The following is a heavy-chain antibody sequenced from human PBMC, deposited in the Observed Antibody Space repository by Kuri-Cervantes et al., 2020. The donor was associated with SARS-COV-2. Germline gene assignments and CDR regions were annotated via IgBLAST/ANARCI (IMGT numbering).Heavy chain of an antibody. Sequence: ASVKVSCKASGYTFTGYYMHWVQQAPGKGLEWMGLVDPEDGETIYAEKFQGRVTITADKSTSTAYMELSSLRSDDTAVYYCARVPKFHTWDSWYNPDYGMDVWGQGTTVTVSS. J-gene: IGHJ6*02. D-gene: IGHD6-13*01. CDR1: GYTFTGYY. CDR2: VDPEDGET. V-gene: IGHV1-69-2*01. CDR3: ARVPKFHTWDSWYNPDYGMDV.